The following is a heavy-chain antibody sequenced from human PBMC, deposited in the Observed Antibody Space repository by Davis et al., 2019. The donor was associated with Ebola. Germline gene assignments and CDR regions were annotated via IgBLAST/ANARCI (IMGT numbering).Heavy chain of an antibody. CDR2: INHSGST. J-gene: IGHJ6*02. CDR1: GFTFSSYW. CDR3: AAGGGVSGMDV. D-gene: IGHD1-26*01. Sequence: ESLKISCEASGFTFSSYWMSWIRQPPGKGLEWIGEINHSGSTNYNPSLKSRVTISVDTSKNQFSLKLSSVTAADTAVYYCAAGGGVSGMDVWGQGTTVTVSS. V-gene: IGHV4-34*08.